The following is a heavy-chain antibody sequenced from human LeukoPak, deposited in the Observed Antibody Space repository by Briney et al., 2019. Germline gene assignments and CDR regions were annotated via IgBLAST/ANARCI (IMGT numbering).Heavy chain of an antibody. J-gene: IGHJ4*02. D-gene: IGHD4-11*01. CDR3: ARINYRPINKFFDF. CDR2: ISAYNVNT. Sequence: ASVKVSCTASGYTFTSCAISWGRQAPGQGLEWMGWISAYNVNTNYSQKLQGRGTMTTDTSTSTGYMELRSLRSDDTAVYYGARINYRPINKFFDFWGQGTLVTVSS. V-gene: IGHV1-18*01. CDR1: GYTFTSCA.